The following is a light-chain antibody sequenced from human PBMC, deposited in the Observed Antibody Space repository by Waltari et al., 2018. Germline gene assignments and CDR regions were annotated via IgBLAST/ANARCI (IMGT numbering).Light chain of an antibody. CDR2: KAF. J-gene: IGKJ1*01. V-gene: IGKV1-5*03. CDR1: QSINSW. Sequence: DIQMTQSPSTLSASVGDRVTFTCRASQSINSWLAWYQQKPGIAPKLLIYKAFSLESGVPSRFSGSGSGTEFTLTISSLQPDDLATYYGQQYSANPWTFGQGTRVEIE. CDR3: QQYSANPWT.